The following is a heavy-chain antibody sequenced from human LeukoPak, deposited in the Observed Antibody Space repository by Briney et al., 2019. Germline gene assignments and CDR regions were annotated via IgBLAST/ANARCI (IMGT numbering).Heavy chain of an antibody. CDR2: INSDGSST. D-gene: IGHD5-24*01. J-gene: IGHJ4*02. Sequence: GGSLRLSCAVSGFTFSTYAMNWVRQGPGKGLVWVSRINSDGSSTRYADSVKGRFTISRDNAKNTLYLQMNSLRAEDTAVYYCARDRDGPDYWGQGTLVTVSS. CDR1: GFTFSTYA. V-gene: IGHV3-74*01. CDR3: ARDRDGPDY.